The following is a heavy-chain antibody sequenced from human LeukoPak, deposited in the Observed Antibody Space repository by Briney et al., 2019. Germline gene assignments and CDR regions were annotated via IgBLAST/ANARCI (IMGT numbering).Heavy chain of an antibody. CDR1: GYTFTGYH. D-gene: IGHD2-2*01. CDR3: ARDYCSSTSCPFDY. V-gene: IGHV1-2*06. Sequence: GASVKVSCKASGYTFTGYHMHWVRQAPGQGLEWMGRINPNSGDTNCAQKFQGRVTMTRDTSISTAYVELSRLRSDDTAVYYCARDYCSSTSCPFDYWGQGTLVTVSS. CDR2: INPNSGDT. J-gene: IGHJ4*02.